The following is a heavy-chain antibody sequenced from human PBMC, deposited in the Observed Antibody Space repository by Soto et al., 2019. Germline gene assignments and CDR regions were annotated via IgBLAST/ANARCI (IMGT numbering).Heavy chain of an antibody. CDR1: GGSISSYY. V-gene: IGHV4-59*01. CDR3: ARERSDLWSGYPDYYYYGMDV. CDR2: IYYSGST. D-gene: IGHD3-3*01. J-gene: IGHJ6*02. Sequence: LSLTCTVSGGSISSYYWSWIRQPPGKGLEWIGYIYYSGSTNYNPSLKSRVTISVDTSKNQFSLKLSSVTAADTAVYYCARERSDLWSGYPDYYYYGMDVWGQGTTVTVSS.